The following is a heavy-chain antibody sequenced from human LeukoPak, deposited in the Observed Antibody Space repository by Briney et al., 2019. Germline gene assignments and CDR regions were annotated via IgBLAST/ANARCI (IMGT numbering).Heavy chain of an antibody. D-gene: IGHD2-2*02. Sequence: SETLSLTCAVSGYSISSGYYWGWIRQPPGKGLEWIGSIYHSGSTYYNPSLKSRVTISVDTSKNQFSLKLSPVTAADTAVYYCARDTIVVVPAAIGSGYYYYYMDVWGKGTTVTVSS. CDR1: GYSISSGYY. V-gene: IGHV4-38-2*02. CDR3: ARDTIVVVPAAIGSGYYYYYMDV. CDR2: IYHSGST. J-gene: IGHJ6*03.